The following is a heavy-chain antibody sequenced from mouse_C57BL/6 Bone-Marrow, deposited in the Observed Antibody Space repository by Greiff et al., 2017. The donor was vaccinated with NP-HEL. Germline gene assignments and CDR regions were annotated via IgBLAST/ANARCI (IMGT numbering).Heavy chain of an antibody. CDR3: ARPDGSSYDYAMDY. D-gene: IGHD1-1*01. V-gene: IGHV5-17*01. CDR2: ISRGSSTI. J-gene: IGHJ4*01. CDR1: GFTFSDYG. Sequence: DVMLVESGGGLVKPGGSLKLSCAASGFTFSDYGMHWVRQAPEKGLEWVAYISRGSSTIYYADTVKGRFTISRDNAKNTLFLQMTSLRSEDTAMYYCARPDGSSYDYAMDYWGKGTSVTVSS.